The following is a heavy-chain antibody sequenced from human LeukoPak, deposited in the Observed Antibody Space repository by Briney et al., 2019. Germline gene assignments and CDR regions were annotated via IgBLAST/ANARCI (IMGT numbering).Heavy chain of an antibody. CDR2: IYYSGST. CDR3: ARDGYYDAFDI. D-gene: IGHD3-10*01. J-gene: IGHJ3*02. V-gene: IGHV4-61*01. CDR1: GDSISSSSYY. Sequence: KPSETLSLTCTVSGDSISSSSYYWSWIRQPPGKGLEWIGYIYYSGSTNYNPSLKSRVTISVDTSKNQFSLKLSSVTAADTAVYYCARDGYYDAFDIWGQGTMVTVSS.